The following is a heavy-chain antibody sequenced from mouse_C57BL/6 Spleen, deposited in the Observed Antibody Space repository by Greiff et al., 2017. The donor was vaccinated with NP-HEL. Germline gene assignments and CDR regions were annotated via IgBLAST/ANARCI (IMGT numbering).Heavy chain of an antibody. CDR2: IYPGNSDT. V-gene: IGHV1-5*01. D-gene: IGHD2-3*01. CDR1: GYTFTSYW. CDR3: TSMISYYFDY. J-gene: IGHJ2*01. Sequence: VQLQQSGTVLARPGASVKMSCKTSGYTFTSYWMHWVKQRPGQGLEWLGAIYPGNSDTSYNQKFKGKAKLTAVTSPSTAYMELSSLTNEDAAVYYCTSMISYYFDYWGQGTTLTVSS.